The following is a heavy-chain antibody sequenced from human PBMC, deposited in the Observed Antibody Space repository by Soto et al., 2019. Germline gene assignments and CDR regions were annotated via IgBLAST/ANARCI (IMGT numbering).Heavy chain of an antibody. CDR2: ISSSSSHK. J-gene: IGHJ6*02. CDR3: ATVGYCSSTSCQTRYYYYGMDV. V-gene: IGHV3-21*04. Sequence: PGGSLRLSCAASGFTFSSYSMDWVRQAPGKGLEWVSSISSSSSHKYYADSVKGRFTISRDNAKNSLFLQMNSLRAEDTAVYYCATVGYCSSTSCQTRYYYYGMDVWGHGTTVTVSS. CDR1: GFTFSSYS. D-gene: IGHD2-2*03.